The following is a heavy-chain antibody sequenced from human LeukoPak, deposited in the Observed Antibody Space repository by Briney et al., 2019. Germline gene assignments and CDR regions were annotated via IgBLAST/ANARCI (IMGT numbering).Heavy chain of an antibody. CDR1: GYTSTTYG. D-gene: IGHD4-23*01. J-gene: IGHJ4*02. CDR3: AREGPGSRVVDY. CDR2: ISAYNGNT. Sequence: ASLSVSCKASGYTSTTYGISWVRQAPGQGREWMGWISAYNGNTNYAQKLQGRVTMTTDTSTSTAYLELRSLRSDDTAVYYCAREGPGSRVVDYWGQGTLVTVSS. V-gene: IGHV1-18*01.